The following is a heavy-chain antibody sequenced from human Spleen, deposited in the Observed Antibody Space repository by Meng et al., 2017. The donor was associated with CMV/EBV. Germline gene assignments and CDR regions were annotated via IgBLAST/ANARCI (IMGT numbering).Heavy chain of an antibody. J-gene: IGHJ4*02. CDR2: IYSGGTTT. CDR3: AKESGDGYNEIDY. CDR1: GLTLGSCG. D-gene: IGHD5-24*01. Sequence: GLTLGSCGMNWVRQDPGKGLEWVSVIYSGGTTTSYADSVRGRFTISRDASKNTLYLQMNSLRAEDTATYYCAKESGDGYNEIDYWGQGTLVTVSS. V-gene: IGHV3-23*03.